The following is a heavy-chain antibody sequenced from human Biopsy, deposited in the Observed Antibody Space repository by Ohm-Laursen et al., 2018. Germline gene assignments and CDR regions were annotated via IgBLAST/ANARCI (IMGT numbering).Heavy chain of an antibody. CDR3: GRAVRNQLLTDP. D-gene: IGHD1-7*01. CDR1: GYTFTSYD. Sequence: GASVSASCKVSGYTFTSYDITWVRQASGQGPEWLGWLNPVSGNSNFGQKFRGRVTVTSDTSISTAYMELSGLTSDDTATYYCGRAVRNQLLTDPWGQGTLVTVTS. CDR2: LNPVSGNS. J-gene: IGHJ5*02. V-gene: IGHV1-8*01.